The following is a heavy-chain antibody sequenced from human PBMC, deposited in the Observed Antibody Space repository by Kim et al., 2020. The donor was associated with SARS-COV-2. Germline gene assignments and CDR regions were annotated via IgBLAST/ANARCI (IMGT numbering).Heavy chain of an antibody. CDR3: AKKGAVVSHYGRDV. Sequence: GGSLRLSCAASGFTFDDYAMHWLRQRPGKGLEWVSCISCSSDSIDYADSVMGRFTISRDNPKNSLYLQMNNLRPEDTALYYCAKKGAVVSHYGRDVWGQG. D-gene: IGHD2-15*01. J-gene: IGHJ6*01. V-gene: IGHV3-9*01. CDR2: ISCSSDSI. CDR1: GFTFDDYA.